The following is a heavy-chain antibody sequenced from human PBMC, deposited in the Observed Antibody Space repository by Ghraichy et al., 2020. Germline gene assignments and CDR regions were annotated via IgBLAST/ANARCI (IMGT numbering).Heavy chain of an antibody. V-gene: IGHV3-21*01. CDR1: GFTFSSYS. Sequence: GESLNISCAASGFTFSSYSMNWVRQAPGKGLEWVSSISSSSSYIYYADSVKGRFTISSDNAKNSLYLQMNSLRAEDTAVYYCARDFAVWWSYRQSFDYWGHGTLVTVSS. CDR3: ARDFAVWWSYRQSFDY. J-gene: IGHJ4*01. D-gene: IGHD3-16*02. CDR2: ISSSSSYI.